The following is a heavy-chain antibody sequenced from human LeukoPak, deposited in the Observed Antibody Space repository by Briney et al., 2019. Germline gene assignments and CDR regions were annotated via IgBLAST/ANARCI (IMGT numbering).Heavy chain of an antibody. D-gene: IGHD2-2*02. Sequence: PGGSLRLSCAASGFTFDDYGMSWVRQAPGKGLEWVSGINWNGGSTGYADSVKGRFTISRDNAKNSLYLQMNSLRAEDTALYYWARDLGRPGVVVPAAISTHYFDYWGQGTLVTVSS. J-gene: IGHJ4*02. CDR2: INWNGGST. V-gene: IGHV3-20*04. CDR1: GFTFDDYG. CDR3: ARDLGRPGVVVPAAISTHYFDY.